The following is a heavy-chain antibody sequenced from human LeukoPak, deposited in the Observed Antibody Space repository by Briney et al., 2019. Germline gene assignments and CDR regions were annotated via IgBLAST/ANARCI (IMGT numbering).Heavy chain of an antibody. J-gene: IGHJ6*02. CDR3: TREWRGIASYYSGMDV. V-gene: IGHV3-13*01. D-gene: IGHD3-22*01. CDR2: VGTNHDT. Sequence: GGSLRLSCVASGFSVSTFDMYWVRQAAGGGLEWVAAVGTNHDTLYLGSVKGRFTISRENAKNSLSLEMSYLTVEDTAVYYCTREWRGIASYYSGMDVWGQGTAVIVSS. CDR1: GFSVSTFD.